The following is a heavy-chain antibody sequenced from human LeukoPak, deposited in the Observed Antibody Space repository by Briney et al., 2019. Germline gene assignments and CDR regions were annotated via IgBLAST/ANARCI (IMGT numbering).Heavy chain of an antibody. CDR1: GFSFTSFGVS. D-gene: IGHD3-22*01. CDR2: IYGDDEQ. J-gene: IGHJ4*02. Sequence: SGPTLVKPTQTLTLTCTFSGFSFTSFGVSAGRLRQPPGKAPQWLALIYGDDEQRYTPSLRGRVTITKDASKNQLVLTMTNMDPVDTATYFCAHRPPGRRGYFLDSWGPGILVTVTS. V-gene: IGHV2-5*02. CDR3: AHRPPGRRGYFLDS.